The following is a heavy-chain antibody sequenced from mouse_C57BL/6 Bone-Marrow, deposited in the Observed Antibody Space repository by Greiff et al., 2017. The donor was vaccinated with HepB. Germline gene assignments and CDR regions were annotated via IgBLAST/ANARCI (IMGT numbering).Heavy chain of an antibody. Sequence: EVQLVESGGGLVQPGGSMKLSCVASGFTFSNYWMNWVRQSPEKGLEWVAQIRLKSDNYATHYAESVKGRFTISRDDSKSSVYLQMNNLRAEDTGIYYCTTYYYGSRGYFDVWGTGTTVTVSS. V-gene: IGHV6-3*01. CDR3: TTYYYGSRGYFDV. D-gene: IGHD1-1*01. J-gene: IGHJ1*03. CDR2: IRLKSDNYAT. CDR1: GFTFSNYW.